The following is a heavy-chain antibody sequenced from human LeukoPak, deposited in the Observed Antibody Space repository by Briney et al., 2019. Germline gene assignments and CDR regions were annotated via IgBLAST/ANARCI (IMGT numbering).Heavy chain of an antibody. CDR1: GFTFSDYP. CDR2: ISYDGSSK. D-gene: IGHD5-18*01. CDR3: ARARSSYGYGDAFDI. V-gene: IGHV3-30*04. Sequence: GGSLRLSCAASGFTFSDYPMHWVRQAPGKALEWVAVISYDGSSKYYADSVKGRFTISGDNSKNTLYLQMNSLRAEDTAVYYCARARSSYGYGDAFDIWGQGTMVTVSS. J-gene: IGHJ3*02.